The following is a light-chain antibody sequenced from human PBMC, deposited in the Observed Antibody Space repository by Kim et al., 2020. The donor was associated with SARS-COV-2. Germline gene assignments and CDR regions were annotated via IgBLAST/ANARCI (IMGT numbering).Light chain of an antibody. Sequence: GQRVNISGSGSNANIGSNAVNWYQQLPGTAPKLLVYTNNQRPSGVPDRFSGSRSGTAASLAISGLESEDEADYYCAAWDDTVNGWVFGGGTQLTVL. CDR3: AAWDDTVNGWV. V-gene: IGLV1-44*01. CDR1: NANIGSNA. CDR2: TNN. J-gene: IGLJ3*02.